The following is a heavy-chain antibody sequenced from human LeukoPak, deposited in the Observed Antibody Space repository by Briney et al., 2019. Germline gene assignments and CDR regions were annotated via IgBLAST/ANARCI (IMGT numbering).Heavy chain of an antibody. CDR1: GGSFSGYY. Sequence: SETLSLTCAVYGGSFSGYYWSWIRQPPGKGLEWIGEINHSGSTNYNPSLKSRVTISVDTSKNQFSLKLSSVTAADTAVYYCARTNVANSFDIWGQGTMVTVSS. CDR2: INHSGST. CDR3: ARTNVANSFDI. V-gene: IGHV4-34*01. J-gene: IGHJ3*02. D-gene: IGHD1-1*01.